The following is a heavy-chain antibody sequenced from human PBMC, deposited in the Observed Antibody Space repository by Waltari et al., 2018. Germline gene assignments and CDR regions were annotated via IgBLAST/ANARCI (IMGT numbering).Heavy chain of an antibody. V-gene: IGHV4-59*01. Sequence: QVQLQESGPDLVRPAETLSLTCPVSGGSISIYYCGWIRQPPGKGLEGIGYISYSGRTPYSPSLKSRVTITVDTSKKQFSLKLNFVTAADTAVYYCARGSEGSYCSGGTCYSYYYMDVWGKGTTVTVSS. CDR3: ARGSEGSYCSGGTCYSYYYMDV. J-gene: IGHJ6*03. CDR2: ISYSGRT. D-gene: IGHD2-15*01. CDR1: GGSISIYY.